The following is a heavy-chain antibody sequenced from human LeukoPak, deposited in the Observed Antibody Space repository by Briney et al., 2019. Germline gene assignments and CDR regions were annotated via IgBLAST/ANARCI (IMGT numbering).Heavy chain of an antibody. D-gene: IGHD5-18*01. V-gene: IGHV3-30-3*02. CDR2: ISYDGSNK. J-gene: IGHJ4*02. Sequence: GGSLRLSCAASGFTFSSYAMHWVRQAPGKGLEWVAVISYDGSNKYYADSVKGRFTISRDNSKNTLYLQMNSLRAEDTAVYYCAKSQGSGYSYDPGWGQGTLVTVSS. CDR1: GFTFSSYA. CDR3: AKSQGSGYSYDPG.